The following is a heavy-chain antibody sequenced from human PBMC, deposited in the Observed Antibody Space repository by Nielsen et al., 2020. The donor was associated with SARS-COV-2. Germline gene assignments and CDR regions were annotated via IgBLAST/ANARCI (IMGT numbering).Heavy chain of an antibody. CDR1: GYRFTSYS. J-gene: IGHJ6*02. CDR2: ISGYNGNR. D-gene: IGHD2-15*01. Sequence: ASVKVSCKASGYRFTSYSVSWVRQAPGQGLEWMGWISGYNGNRYYAQKFQGRVTMTEDTSTDTAYMELSSLRSEDTAVYYCATKGYCSGGSCYIWYYGMDVWGQGTTVTVSS. V-gene: IGHV1-18*01. CDR3: ATKGYCSGGSCYIWYYGMDV.